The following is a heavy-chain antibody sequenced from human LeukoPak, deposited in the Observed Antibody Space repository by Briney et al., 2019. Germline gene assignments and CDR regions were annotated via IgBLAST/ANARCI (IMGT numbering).Heavy chain of an antibody. CDR3: ARRPKRVVAATPRAFDI. Sequence: SGTLSLTCAVYGGSFSGYYWSWIRQPPGKGLEWIGEINHSGSTNYNPSLKSRVTISVDTSKNQFSLKLSSVTAADTAVYYCARRPKRVVAATPRAFDIWGQGTMVTVSS. CDR2: INHSGST. J-gene: IGHJ3*02. V-gene: IGHV4-34*01. CDR1: GGSFSGYY. D-gene: IGHD2-15*01.